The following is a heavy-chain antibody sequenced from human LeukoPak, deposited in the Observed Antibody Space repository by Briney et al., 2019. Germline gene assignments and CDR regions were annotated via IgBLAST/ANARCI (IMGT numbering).Heavy chain of an antibody. D-gene: IGHD3-10*01. CDR3: ATLGFGNHAGWFDP. V-gene: IGHV1-24*01. Sequence: GASVKVSCKVSGYTLTELSMHWVRQAPGKGLEWMGGFDPEDGETIYAQKFQGRVTMTEDTSTDTAYMELSSLRSEDTAVYCCATLGFGNHAGWFDPWGQGTLVTVSS. J-gene: IGHJ5*02. CDR1: GYTLTELS. CDR2: FDPEDGET.